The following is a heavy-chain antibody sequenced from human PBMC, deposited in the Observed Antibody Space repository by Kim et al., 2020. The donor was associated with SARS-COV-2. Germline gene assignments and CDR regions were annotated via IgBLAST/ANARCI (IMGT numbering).Heavy chain of an antibody. CDR3: ARDRGYGDDTFDY. J-gene: IGHJ4*02. D-gene: IGHD4-17*01. V-gene: IGHV1-18*01. Sequence: NYAQKIQGRTALTTDPSTSTAFLELRSLRSDDTAVYFCARDRGYGDDTFDYWGQGTLVTVSS.